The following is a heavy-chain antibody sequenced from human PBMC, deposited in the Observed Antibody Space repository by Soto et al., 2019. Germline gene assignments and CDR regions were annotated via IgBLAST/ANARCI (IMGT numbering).Heavy chain of an antibody. V-gene: IGHV1-18*01. CDR1: GYTFTSYG. CDR2: ISAYNGNT. Sequence: ASVKVSCKASGYTFTSYGISWVRQAPRQGLEWMGWISAYNGNTNYAQKLQGRVTMTIDTSTSTAYMELRSLRSDDTAVYYCARKKTGQSFYSYYYMDVWGKGTTVTVS. CDR3: ARKKTGQSFYSYYYMDV. J-gene: IGHJ6*03.